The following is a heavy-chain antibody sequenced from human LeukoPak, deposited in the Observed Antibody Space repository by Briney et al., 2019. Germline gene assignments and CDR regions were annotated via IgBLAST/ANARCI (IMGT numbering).Heavy chain of an antibody. D-gene: IGHD6-13*01. J-gene: IGHJ4*02. Sequence: GGSLRLPCAASGFTFSGSAMHWVRQASGKGREWLGRIRSKADSYTTAYAASVKGRFIVSRDDSKNTAYLQMNSLKTEDTAVYYCRAAADLNDYWGQGTLVTVSS. CDR2: IRSKADSYTT. V-gene: IGHV3-73*01. CDR3: RAAADLNDY. CDR1: GFTFSGSA.